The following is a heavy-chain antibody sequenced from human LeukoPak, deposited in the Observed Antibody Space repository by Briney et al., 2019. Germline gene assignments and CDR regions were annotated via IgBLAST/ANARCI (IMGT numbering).Heavy chain of an antibody. D-gene: IGHD3-10*01. CDR2: AYYSGST. V-gene: IGHV4-59*01. CDR3: ASRSGRNYYGMDV. Sequence: KALEWLGYAYYSGSTNYNPSLKTRLTISVDTSKAQFSLTLSSVTAADTAIYYCASRSGRNYYGMDVWGQGTTVIVSS. J-gene: IGHJ6*02.